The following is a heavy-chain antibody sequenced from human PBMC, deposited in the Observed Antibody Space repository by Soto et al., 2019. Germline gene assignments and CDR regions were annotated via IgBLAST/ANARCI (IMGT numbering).Heavy chain of an antibody. CDR2: ISFDGRNK. D-gene: IGHD1-26*01. V-gene: IGHV3-30*18. CDR1: VFTLISYG. J-gene: IGHJ4*02. Sequence: PGGSLRLSCVSSVFTLISYGMHWVRQTPGKGLEWVAVISFDGRNKWFADSVKGRFTISRDNYKNTLDLQMNSLRAEDTAVYCCAKQGSPGVGDIPYYFDYWGQGTLVTVSS. CDR3: AKQGSPGVGDIPYYFDY.